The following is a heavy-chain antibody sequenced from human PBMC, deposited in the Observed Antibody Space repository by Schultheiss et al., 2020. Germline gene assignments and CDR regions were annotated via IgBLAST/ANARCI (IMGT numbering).Heavy chain of an antibody. V-gene: IGHV1-8*01. CDR2: MNPNSGNT. J-gene: IGHJ5*02. CDR3: ARGKRITIFGVPSGFWFDP. D-gene: IGHD3-3*01. Sequence: ASVKVSCKASGYTFTSYDINWVRQATGQGLEWMGWMNPNSGNTGYAQKFQGRVTMTRNTSISTAYMELSSLRSEDTAVYYCARGKRITIFGVPSGFWFDPWGDGALVTVSS. CDR1: GYTFTSYD.